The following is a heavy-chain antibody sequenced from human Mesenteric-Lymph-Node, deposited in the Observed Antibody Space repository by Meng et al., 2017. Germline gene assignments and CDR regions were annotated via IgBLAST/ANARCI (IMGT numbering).Heavy chain of an antibody. CDR2: IHYSGNT. J-gene: IGHJ4*02. D-gene: IGHD3-22*01. Sequence: SETLSLTCTVSGGSISSNSYYWGWIRQPPGKGLEWIGSIHYSGNTYYNPSLNSRVTISVDTSKNHFSLKLSSVTAADTAVYYCAREMTSAYFCDSWGQGTLVTVPQ. CDR1: GGSISSNSYY. CDR3: AREMTSAYFCDS. V-gene: IGHV4-39*07.